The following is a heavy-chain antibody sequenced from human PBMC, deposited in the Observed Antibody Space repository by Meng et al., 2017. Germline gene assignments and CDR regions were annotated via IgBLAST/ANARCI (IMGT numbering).Heavy chain of an antibody. CDR2: IWYDGSNK. Sequence: GESLKISCAASGFTFSSYGMHWVRQAPGKGLEWVAVIWYDGSNKYYADSVKGRFTISRDNSKNTLYLQMNSLRAEDTAVYYCARGALSAFDIWGQGTMFTVSS. D-gene: IGHD2/OR15-2a*01. CDR1: GFTFSSYG. V-gene: IGHV3-33*01. J-gene: IGHJ3*02. CDR3: ARGALSAFDI.